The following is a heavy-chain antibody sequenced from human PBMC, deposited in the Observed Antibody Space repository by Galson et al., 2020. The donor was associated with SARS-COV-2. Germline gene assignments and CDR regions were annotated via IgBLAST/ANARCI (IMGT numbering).Heavy chain of an antibody. D-gene: IGHD3-16*02. CDR2: ISGNSDPI. Sequence: NSGGSLRLSCAASGFIFSDYYMSWIRQAPGKGLEWVSYISGNSDPISYADSVKGRFTIYRDNAKNSLYLQMNSLRAEDTAVYYCARTPGNRWCDPWGQGTLVTVSS. V-gene: IGHV3-11*01. CDR1: GFIFSDYY. J-gene: IGHJ5*02. CDR3: ARTPGNRWCDP.